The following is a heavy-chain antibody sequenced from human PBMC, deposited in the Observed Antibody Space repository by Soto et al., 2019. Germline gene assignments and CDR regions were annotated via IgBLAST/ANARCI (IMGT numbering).Heavy chain of an antibody. V-gene: IGHV4-59*01. CDR1: GGSISSYY. CDR3: ARAGDATLSDY. D-gene: IGHD2-15*01. Sequence: SETLSLTCTVSGGSISSYYCSWIRQPPGKGLEWIGYIYYSGSANYNPSLKSRVTISVDTSKNQFSLKLSSVTAADTAVYYCARAGDATLSDYWGQGTLVTVSS. CDR2: IYYSGSA. J-gene: IGHJ4*02.